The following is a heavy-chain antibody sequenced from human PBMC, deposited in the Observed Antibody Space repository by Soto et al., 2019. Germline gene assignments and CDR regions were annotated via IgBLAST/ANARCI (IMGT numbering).Heavy chain of an antibody. J-gene: IGHJ5*02. Sequence: PSETLSLTCSVSGGSIIHYYCIWIRHSPFKGLEWIGYAYYSGSTDYNPSLKSRVTMSVDTSKNQVSLKLNSVTTADTAVYYCARDRSTYGGGGTGEVKENWFDPWGPGTLVTVSS. CDR3: ARDRSTYGGGGTGEVKENWFDP. D-gene: IGHD2-8*01. V-gene: IGHV4-59*01. CDR2: AYYSGST. CDR1: GGSIIHYY.